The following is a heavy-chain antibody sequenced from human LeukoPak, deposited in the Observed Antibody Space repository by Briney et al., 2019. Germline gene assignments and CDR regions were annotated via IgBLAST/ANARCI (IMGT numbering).Heavy chain of an antibody. J-gene: IGHJ4*02. V-gene: IGHV4-39*01. CDR2: ISYSGST. D-gene: IGHD6-13*01. Sequence: PSETLSLTCTVSGGSISSSSYYWGWVRQPPGKGLEWIGRISYSGSTYYNPSLKSRVTISVDTSKNQFSLKLSSVTAADTAVYYCARQGYISIYFDYWGQGTLVTVFS. CDR1: GGSISSSSYY. CDR3: ARQGYISIYFDY.